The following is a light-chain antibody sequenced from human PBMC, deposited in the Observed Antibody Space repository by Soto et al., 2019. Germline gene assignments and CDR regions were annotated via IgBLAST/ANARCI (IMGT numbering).Light chain of an antibody. CDR2: GAS. V-gene: IGKV3-20*01. CDR3: QQYGTSLSWT. J-gene: IGKJ1*01. Sequence: ETVLTQSPGTLPLSPGERATLSCRASQRVTSSYLAWYQQKPGQPPRLLIYGASSRATGIPDRFSGSGSGTDFTLTISRLEPEDFAVYYCQQYGTSLSWTFGQGTKVEIK. CDR1: QRVTSSY.